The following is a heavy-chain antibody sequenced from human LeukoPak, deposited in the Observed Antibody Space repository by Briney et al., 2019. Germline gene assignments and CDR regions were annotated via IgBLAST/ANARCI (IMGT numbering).Heavy chain of an antibody. D-gene: IGHD4-17*01. J-gene: IGHJ4*02. Sequence: GRSLRLSCAASGFTFSSYGMPWVRQAPGKGLEWGAVISYDGSNKYYADSVKGRFTISRDNSKNTLYLQTNSLRAEDTAVYYCAKDGRDYGDYVDYWGQGTLVTVSS. V-gene: IGHV3-30*18. CDR1: GFTFSSYG. CDR3: AKDGRDYGDYVDY. CDR2: ISYDGSNK.